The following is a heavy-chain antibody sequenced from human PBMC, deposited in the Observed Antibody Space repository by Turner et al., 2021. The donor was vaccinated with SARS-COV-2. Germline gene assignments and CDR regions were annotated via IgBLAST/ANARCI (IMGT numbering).Heavy chain of an antibody. CDR2: RNPNSGNT. Sequence: QVQLVQSGAEVEKPGASVKVSGTASGYPFTSYDIHWVRLATGQGLEWMGWRNPNSGNTGYAQKFQGRVTMTRNTSISTAYMELSSLGSEYTTGYYCARTFTAMVRVDYWGQGTLVTVSS. D-gene: IGHD5-18*01. CDR3: ARTFTAMVRVDY. J-gene: IGHJ4*02. V-gene: IGHV1-8*01. CDR1: GYPFTSYD.